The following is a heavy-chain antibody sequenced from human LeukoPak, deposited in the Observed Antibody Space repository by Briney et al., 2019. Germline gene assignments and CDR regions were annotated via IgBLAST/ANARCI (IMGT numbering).Heavy chain of an antibody. CDR3: ARGYKSGSSSPRYFDL. Sequence: SETLSLTCAVSGGSISSGGYSWSWIRQPPGKGLEWIGYIYHGGSTYYNPSLKSRVTISVDRSKNQFSLKLSSVTAADTAVYYCARGYKSGSSSPRYFDLWGRGTLVTVSS. D-gene: IGHD6-6*01. J-gene: IGHJ2*01. CDR1: GGSISSGGYS. V-gene: IGHV4-30-2*01. CDR2: IYHGGST.